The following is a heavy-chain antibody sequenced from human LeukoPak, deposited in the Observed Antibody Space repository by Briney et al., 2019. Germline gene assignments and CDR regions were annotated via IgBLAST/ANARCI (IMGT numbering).Heavy chain of an antibody. J-gene: IGHJ4*02. CDR3: AKDRRRGFRYISLSDSFDS. CDR1: GFTFSSYG. Sequence: PGGSLRLSCAASGFTFSSYGMNWVRQAPGKGLEWVAFIRCDGSNTYYADSVKGRFTISRDNSKNTLYLQMNSLRAEDTAVCYCAKDRRRGFRYISLSDSFDSWGQGTLVSVSS. V-gene: IGHV3-30*02. D-gene: IGHD5-18*01. CDR2: IRCDGSNT.